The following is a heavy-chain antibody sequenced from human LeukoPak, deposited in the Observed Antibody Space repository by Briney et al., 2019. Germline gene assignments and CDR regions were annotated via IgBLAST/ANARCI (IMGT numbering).Heavy chain of an antibody. V-gene: IGHV1-2*02. CDR2: INPNSGGT. J-gene: IGHJ4*02. Sequence: EASVKVSCKASGYTFTGYFLHWVRQAPGHGREGMGWINPNSGGTKYAQKFQGRVTLNRDTSITTAYMDLTRLKSDDTAVYFCARDLGTGDLSFDYWGQGTLLSVSS. D-gene: IGHD2-8*02. CDR1: GYTFTGYF. CDR3: ARDLGTGDLSFDY.